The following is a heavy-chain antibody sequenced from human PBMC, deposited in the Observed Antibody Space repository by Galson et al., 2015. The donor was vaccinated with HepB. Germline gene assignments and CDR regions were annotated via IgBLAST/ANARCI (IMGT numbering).Heavy chain of an antibody. CDR2: TSYDDNTK. V-gene: IGHV3-30*04. Sequence: LRLSCAASGFLFNVEAMYWVRRAPDKGLEFVAATSYDDNTKYYADSVRGRFTISRDNPKNTLYLQMNSLRLEDTGLYYCAKDWGLGVWGQGTTVTVSS. CDR1: GFLFNVEA. J-gene: IGHJ6*02. CDR3: AKDWGLGV. D-gene: IGHD3/OR15-3a*01.